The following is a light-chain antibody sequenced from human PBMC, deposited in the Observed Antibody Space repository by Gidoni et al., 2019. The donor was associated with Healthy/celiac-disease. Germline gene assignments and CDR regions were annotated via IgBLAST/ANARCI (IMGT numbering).Light chain of an antibody. J-gene: IGKJ2*01. CDR2: GAS. CDR3: QQYNNWPLST. CDR1: QSVSSN. Sequence: EIVLTQSPATLSVSPGERATLSCRASQSVSSNLAWYQQKPGQAPRLLIYGASTRATGIPARFSGSGCGTEFTLTISSQQSEDFAVYYCQQYNNWPLSTFGQGTKLEIK. V-gene: IGKV3-15*01.